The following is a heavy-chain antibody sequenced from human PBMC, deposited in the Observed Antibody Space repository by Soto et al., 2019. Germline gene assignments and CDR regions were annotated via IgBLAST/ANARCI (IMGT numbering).Heavy chain of an antibody. CDR3: ASGYYNFWSGYRQYYVDY. D-gene: IGHD3-3*01. CDR1: GGTFSSYA. Sequence: QVQLVQSGAEVKKPGSSVKVSCKASGGTFSSYAINWVRQAPGQGLEWMGGIIPIFGTANYAQKFQGRVTITADKSTSTAYMELSSLRSEDTAVYYCASGYYNFWSGYRQYYVDYWGQGTLVTVSS. V-gene: IGHV1-69*06. J-gene: IGHJ4*02. CDR2: IIPIFGTA.